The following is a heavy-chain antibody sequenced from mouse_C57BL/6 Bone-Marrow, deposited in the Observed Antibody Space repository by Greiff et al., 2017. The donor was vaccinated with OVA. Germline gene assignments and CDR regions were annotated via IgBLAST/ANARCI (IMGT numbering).Heavy chain of an antibody. Sequence: EVKLVESGGGLVQPGGSLKLSCAASGFTFSDYGMAWVRQAPGKGPEWVAFISNLAYSIYYADTVTGRFTISRENAKNTLYLEMSSLRSEDTAMYYGARKGDYYGSSYWCFDVWGTGTTVTVSS. CDR2: ISNLAYSI. D-gene: IGHD1-1*01. V-gene: IGHV5-15*01. CDR3: ARKGDYYGSSYWCFDV. CDR1: GFTFSDYG. J-gene: IGHJ1*03.